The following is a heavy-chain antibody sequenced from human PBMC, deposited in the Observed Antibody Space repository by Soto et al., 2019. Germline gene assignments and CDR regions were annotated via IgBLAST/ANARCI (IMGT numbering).Heavy chain of an antibody. J-gene: IGHJ4*02. CDR2: ILHTGGT. Sequence: SETLSLTCAVSGGSISGGGFSWSWVRQPPGKGLEWIGYILHTGGTQYNPSLKSRVSMSVDKSKNQFSLHLTSVTAADTAVYYCARLQFGEGFDYWGQGALVTVSS. D-gene: IGHD3-10*01. V-gene: IGHV4-30-2*01. CDR1: GGSISGGGFS. CDR3: ARLQFGEGFDY.